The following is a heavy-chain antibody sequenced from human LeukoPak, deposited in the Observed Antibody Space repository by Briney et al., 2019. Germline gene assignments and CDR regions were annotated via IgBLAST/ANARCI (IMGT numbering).Heavy chain of an antibody. J-gene: IGHJ3*02. CDR2: ISWNGGSI. Sequence: PGRSLRLSCAASGFTFDDYAMHWVRQAPGKGLEWVSGISWNGGSIGYADSVKGRFTISRDNAKNSLYLQMNSLRAEDMALYYCAKDRGSSSWYAFDIWGQGTMVTVSS. CDR1: GFTFDDYA. D-gene: IGHD6-13*01. V-gene: IGHV3-9*03. CDR3: AKDRGSSSWYAFDI.